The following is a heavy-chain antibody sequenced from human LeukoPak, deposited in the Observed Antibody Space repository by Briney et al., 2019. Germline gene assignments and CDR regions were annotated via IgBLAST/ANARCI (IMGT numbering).Heavy chain of an antibody. D-gene: IGHD4-23*01. CDR3: ARETKDNGGYFDY. V-gene: IGHV3-7*01. J-gene: IGHJ4*02. Sequence: PGGSLRLSCTASGFTFSSYWMSWVRQAPGKGLEWVANIKQDGSEKYYVDSVKGRFTISRDNAKNSLYLQMNSLRAEDTAVYYCARETKDNGGYFDYWGQGTLVTVSS. CDR2: IKQDGSEK. CDR1: GFTFSSYW.